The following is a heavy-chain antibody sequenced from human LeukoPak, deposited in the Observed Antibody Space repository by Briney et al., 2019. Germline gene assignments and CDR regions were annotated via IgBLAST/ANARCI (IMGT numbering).Heavy chain of an antibody. CDR3: ARGRIAAAGHWYFDL. V-gene: IGHV3-21*01. CDR2: FGTRSTSI. Sequence: GGSLRLSCTASGFTFSGYSMNWIRQAPGKGLEWVSSFGTRSTSIYHAGSVKGRFAISRDNAKNSLYLQMNSLRAEDTAVYYCARGRIAAAGHWYFDLWGRGTLVTVSS. D-gene: IGHD6-13*01. CDR1: GFTFSGYS. J-gene: IGHJ2*01.